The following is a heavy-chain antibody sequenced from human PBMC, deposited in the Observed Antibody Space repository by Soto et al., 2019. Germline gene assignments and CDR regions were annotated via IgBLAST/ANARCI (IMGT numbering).Heavy chain of an antibody. V-gene: IGHV4-61*01. CDR1: GGSVSSGSYY. D-gene: IGHD4-17*01. J-gene: IGHJ4*02. Sequence: SETLSLTCTVSGGSVSSGSYYWSWIRQPPGKGLEWIGYIYYSGSTNYNPSLKSRVTISVDTSKNQFSLKLSSVTAADTAVYYCARERGLSWGDYGYFDYWGQGTLVTVSS. CDR3: ARERGLSWGDYGYFDY. CDR2: IYYSGST.